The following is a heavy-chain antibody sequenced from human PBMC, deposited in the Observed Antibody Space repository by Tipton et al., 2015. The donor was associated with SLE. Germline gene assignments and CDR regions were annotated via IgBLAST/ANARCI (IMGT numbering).Heavy chain of an antibody. J-gene: IGHJ4*02. D-gene: IGHD3-22*01. V-gene: IGHV4-34*01. CDR3: ARSDNSGPMGY. Sequence: TLSLTCAVYGGSFSGYYWSWIRQPPGKGLEWIGNIYYSGSTYYNPSLKSRVTISVDTSKNQFSLKLSSVTAADTAVYYCARSDNSGPMGYWGQGTLVTVSS. CDR2: IYYSGST. CDR1: GGSFSGYY.